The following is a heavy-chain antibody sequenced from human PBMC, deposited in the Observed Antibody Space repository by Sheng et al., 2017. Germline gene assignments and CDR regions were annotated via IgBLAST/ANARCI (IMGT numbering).Heavy chain of an antibody. J-gene: IGHJ6*03. CDR3: ARVPRWLLRPYYYYYMDV. CDR1: GGTFSSYA. Sequence: QVQLVQSGAEVKKPGSSVKVSCKASGGTFSSYAISWVRQAPGQGLEWMGGIIPIFGTANYAQKFQGRVTITTDESTSTAYMELSSLRSEDTAVYYCARVPRWLLRPYYYYYMDVWGKGTTVTVSS. D-gene: IGHD3-22*01. V-gene: IGHV1-69*05. CDR2: IIPIFGTA.